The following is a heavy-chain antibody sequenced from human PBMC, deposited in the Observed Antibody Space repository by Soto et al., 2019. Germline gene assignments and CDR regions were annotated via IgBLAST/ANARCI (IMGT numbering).Heavy chain of an antibody. CDR3: ARLGHSSVGH. CDR2: IYYSGST. J-gene: IGHJ4*02. V-gene: IGHV4-61*08. D-gene: IGHD6-19*01. Sequence: QVQLQESGPGLVKPSETLSLTCSVSGGSVSSGGYYWSGIRQPPGEGLEWIGYIYYSGSTNYNPSLQSRVTISVDTSNNQFSLKLSSVTAADTAVYYCARLGHSSVGHWGQGTLVTVSS. CDR1: GGSVSSGGYY.